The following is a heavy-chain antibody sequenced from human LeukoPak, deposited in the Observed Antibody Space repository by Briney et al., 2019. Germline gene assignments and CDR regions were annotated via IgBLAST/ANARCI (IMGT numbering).Heavy chain of an antibody. D-gene: IGHD2-15*01. CDR2: TYYSGST. CDR1: GGSISSYY. CDR3: ARDGGGLYGMDV. V-gene: IGHV4-59*01. J-gene: IGHJ6*02. Sequence: SETLSLTCTVSGGSISSYYWSWIRQPPGKGLEWIGYTYYSGSTNYNPSLKSRVTISVDTSKNQFSLKLSSVTAADTAVYYCARDGGGLYGMDVWGQGTTVTVSS.